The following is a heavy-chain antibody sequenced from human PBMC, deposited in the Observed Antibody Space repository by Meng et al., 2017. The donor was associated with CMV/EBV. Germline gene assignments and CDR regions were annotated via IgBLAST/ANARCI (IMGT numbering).Heavy chain of an antibody. CDR3: ARDTQRGIAAAGPFDP. CDR2: INPNSGGT. J-gene: IGHJ5*02. Sequence: ASVKVSCKASGYTFTSYDINWVRQATGQGLEWMGWINPNSGGTNYAQKFQGRVTMTRDTSISTAYMELSRLRSDDTAVYYCARDTQRGIAAAGPFDPWGQGTLVTVSS. CDR1: GYTFTSYD. V-gene: IGHV1-2*02. D-gene: IGHD6-13*01.